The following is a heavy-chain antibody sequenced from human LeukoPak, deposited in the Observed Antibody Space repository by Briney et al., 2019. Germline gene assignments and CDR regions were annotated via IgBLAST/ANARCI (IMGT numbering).Heavy chain of an antibody. CDR3: TRWSLVWFGELFDY. D-gene: IGHD3-10*01. CDR2: IRSKAYGGTT. CDR1: GFTFGDYA. Sequence: GGSLRLSCTASGFTFGDYAMSWVRQAPGKGLEWVGFIRSKAYGGTTEYAASVKGRFTISRDDSKSIAYLQMNSLKTEDTAVYYCTRWSLVWFGELFDYWGQGTLVTVSS. J-gene: IGHJ4*02. V-gene: IGHV3-49*04.